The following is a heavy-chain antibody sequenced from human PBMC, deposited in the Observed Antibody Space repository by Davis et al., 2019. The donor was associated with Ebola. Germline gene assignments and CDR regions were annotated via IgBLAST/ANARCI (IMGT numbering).Heavy chain of an antibody. Sequence: ASVKVSCKASGYTFTGYYMHWVRQAPGQGLEWMGRINPNSGNTGYAQKFQGRVTMTRDTSISTAYMELSSLRSEDTAVYYCARVYYSYFDSWGQGTLVTVSS. V-gene: IGHV1-8*02. CDR3: ARVYYSYFDS. J-gene: IGHJ4*02. D-gene: IGHD3-22*01. CDR2: INPNSGNT. CDR1: GYTFTGYY.